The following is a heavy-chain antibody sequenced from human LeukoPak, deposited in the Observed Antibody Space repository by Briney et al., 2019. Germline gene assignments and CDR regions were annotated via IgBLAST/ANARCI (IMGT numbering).Heavy chain of an antibody. J-gene: IGHJ4*02. D-gene: IGHD2-15*01. CDR2: ISGSGGST. CDR1: GFTFSSYD. CDR3: AKDQQNVGVVAATLTYYDGSVVGTFDD. V-gene: IGHV3-23*01. Sequence: SGGTLCLSCAASGFTFSSYDMSWVRQAPGKGLEWVSAISGSGGSTYYADSVNGPFTSPRDNSKDTLYLQMNSLMAEDTAVYYGAKDQQNVGVVAATLTYYDGSVVGTFDDWGQGTLVTVSS.